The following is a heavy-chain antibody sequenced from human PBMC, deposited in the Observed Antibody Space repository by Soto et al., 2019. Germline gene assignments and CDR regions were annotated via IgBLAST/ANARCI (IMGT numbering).Heavy chain of an antibody. CDR3: ARSQGSSTSLEIYYYYYYGMDV. CDR2: IIPIPGTA. Sequence: QVQLVQSGAEVKKPGSSVKVSCKASGGTFGSYAISWVRQAPGQGLEWMGGIIPIPGTANYAQKFQGRVTIAADESTSTGYMELSSLRSEDTAVYSCARSQGSSTSLEIYYYYYYGMDVWGQGTTVTVSS. D-gene: IGHD2-2*01. J-gene: IGHJ6*02. CDR1: GGTFGSYA. V-gene: IGHV1-69*01.